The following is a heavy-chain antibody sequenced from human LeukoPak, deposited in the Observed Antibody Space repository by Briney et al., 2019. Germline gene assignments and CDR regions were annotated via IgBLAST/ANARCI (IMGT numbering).Heavy chain of an antibody. V-gene: IGHV4-34*01. CDR1: GGSISGYY. D-gene: IGHD2-15*01. CDR2: INHSGST. Sequence: SETLSLTCTVSGGSISGYYWSWVRQPPGKGLEWIGEINHSGSTNYNPSLKSRVTISVDTSKNQFSLKLSSVTAADTAVYYCARGRCSGGNCYSEYYYYYYGMDVWGQGTTVTVSS. CDR3: ARGRCSGGNCYSEYYYYYYGMDV. J-gene: IGHJ6*02.